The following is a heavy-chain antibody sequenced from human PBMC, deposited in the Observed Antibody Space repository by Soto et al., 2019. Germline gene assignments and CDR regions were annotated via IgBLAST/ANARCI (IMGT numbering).Heavy chain of an antibody. Sequence: VQLVESGGGVVQPGRSLRLSCAASGFTFSDYAMHWVRQAPGKGLEWVAVVSHDGRNTHYADSVKGRFTISRDSSKNTVSLEMTSLRAVETAVYYCGKGGRQWLVTSDFNFWGQGALVTVSS. J-gene: IGHJ4*02. CDR3: GKGGRQWLVTSDFNF. CDR1: GFTFSDYA. V-gene: IGHV3-30*18. D-gene: IGHD6-19*01. CDR2: VSHDGRNT.